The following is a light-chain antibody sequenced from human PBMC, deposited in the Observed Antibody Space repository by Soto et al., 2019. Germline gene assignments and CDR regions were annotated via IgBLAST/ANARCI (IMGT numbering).Light chain of an antibody. CDR2: AAS. CDR3: QQSYSTPFSA. CDR1: QSISSY. V-gene: IGKV1-39*01. Sequence: DLQMTQSPSSLSASVGDRVTITCRASQSISSYLNWYQQKPGKAPKLLIYAASSLQSVVPSRFSGSGSGTDFTLTISSLQPEDFATYYCQQSYSTPFSAFGGGTKVEIK. J-gene: IGKJ4*01.